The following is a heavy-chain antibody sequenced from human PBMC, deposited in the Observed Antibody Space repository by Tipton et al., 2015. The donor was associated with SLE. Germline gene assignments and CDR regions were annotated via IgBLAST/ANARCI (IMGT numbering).Heavy chain of an antibody. Sequence: TLSLACTVSGGSISSYYWSWIRQPPGKGLEWIGYFYYSGSTNYNPSLKSRVTISVDTPKNQFSLKLSSVTAADTAVYSCARHGTVVSHWYFDLWGRGTLVTVSS. V-gene: IGHV4-59*08. CDR3: ARHGTVVSHWYFDL. CDR2: FYYSGST. J-gene: IGHJ2*01. CDR1: GGSISSYY. D-gene: IGHD4-23*01.